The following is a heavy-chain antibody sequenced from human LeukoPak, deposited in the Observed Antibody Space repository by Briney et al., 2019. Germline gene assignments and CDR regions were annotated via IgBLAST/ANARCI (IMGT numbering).Heavy chain of an antibody. V-gene: IGHV3-53*01. Sequence: GGSLRLSCAASGFTVSSNYMSWVRQAPGKGLEWVSVIYSGGSTYYADSVKGRFTISRDNSKDTLYLQMNSLRAEDTAVYYCARSPTYYYGMDVWGQGTTVTVSS. D-gene: IGHD4-11*01. CDR3: ARSPTYYYGMDV. CDR1: GFTVSSNY. CDR2: IYSGGST. J-gene: IGHJ6*02.